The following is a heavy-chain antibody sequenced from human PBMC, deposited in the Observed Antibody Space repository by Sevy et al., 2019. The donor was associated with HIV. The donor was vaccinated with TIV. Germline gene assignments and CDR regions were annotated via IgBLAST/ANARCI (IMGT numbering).Heavy chain of an antibody. D-gene: IGHD3-22*01. Sequence: GGSLRLSCAASGFTFSSYWMTWVRQAPGKGLEWVANIKQDMSEKYYADSVKGRFTISRDNARNSLYRQMEGLRAEDTAVYYCARAQQVTMLVVIGGLYFDFWGQGTLVTVSS. CDR2: IKQDMSEK. CDR3: ARAQQVTMLVVIGGLYFDF. CDR1: GFTFSSYW. V-gene: IGHV3-7*01. J-gene: IGHJ4*02.